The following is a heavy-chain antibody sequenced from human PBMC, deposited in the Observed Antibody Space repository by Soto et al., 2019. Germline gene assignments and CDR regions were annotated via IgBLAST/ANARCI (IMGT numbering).Heavy chain of an antibody. J-gene: IGHJ6*02. CDR1: GYSFTSYW. Sequence: GESLKISCKGSGYSFTSYWIGWVRQMPGKGLEWMGIIYPGDSDTRYSPSFQGQVTISADKSISTAYLQWSSLKASDTAMYYCARHGAITGYPFHYGMDVWGQGTTVTVSS. V-gene: IGHV5-51*01. CDR2: IYPGDSDT. D-gene: IGHD3-9*01. CDR3: ARHGAITGYPFHYGMDV.